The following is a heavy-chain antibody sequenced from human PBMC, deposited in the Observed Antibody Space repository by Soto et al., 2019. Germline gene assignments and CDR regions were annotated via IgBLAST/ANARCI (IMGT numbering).Heavy chain of an antibody. D-gene: IGHD6-13*01. CDR2: IYPGDTDT. J-gene: IGHJ4*02. CDR3: ARAQTSYSSSWYVLDY. Sequence: GESLKISCKGSGYSFTSYWIGWVRQMPGKGLEWMGIIYPGDTDTRYSPSFQGQVTISADKSISTAYLQWSSLKASDTAMYYCARAQTSYSSSWYVLDYWGQGTRVTVSS. V-gene: IGHV5-51*01. CDR1: GYSFTSYW.